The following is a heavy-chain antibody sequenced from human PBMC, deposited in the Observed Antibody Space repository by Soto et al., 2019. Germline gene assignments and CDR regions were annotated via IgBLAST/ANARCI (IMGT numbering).Heavy chain of an antibody. CDR2: IYYSGST. V-gene: IGHV4-39*01. D-gene: IGHD6-6*01. J-gene: IGHJ6*02. CDR3: ASGTARSNYYYYGMDV. Sequence: SLTRTVSGGSISSSSYYWGWIRQPPGKGLEWIGSIYYSGSTYYNPSLKSRVTISVDTSKNQFSLKLSSVTAADTAVYYCASGTARSNYYYYGMDVWGPGTTVTVSS. CDR1: GGSISSSSYY.